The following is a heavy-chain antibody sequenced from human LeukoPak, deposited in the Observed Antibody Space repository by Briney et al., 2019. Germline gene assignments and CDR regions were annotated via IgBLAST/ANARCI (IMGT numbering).Heavy chain of an antibody. CDR1: GMTVSSNY. V-gene: IGHV3-66*01. J-gene: IGHJ4*02. CDR3: ARDQASSSSSPY. Sequence: GRCLRLSWAASGMTVSSNYIVWVRHPPGKGLEWVSSIYTGGSTYYADAVKGRFTISRDNSKNTVNLQMDSLRAEDTAVYYCARDQASSSSSPYWGQGTLVTVSS. D-gene: IGHD2-2*01. CDR2: IYTGGST.